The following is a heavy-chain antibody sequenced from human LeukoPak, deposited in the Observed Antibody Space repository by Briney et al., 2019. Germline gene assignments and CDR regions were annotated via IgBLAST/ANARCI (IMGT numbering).Heavy chain of an antibody. Sequence: GGPLRLSCAASGFTFSSYAMHWARQAPGKGLEWVAVISYDGSNKYYADSVKGRFTISRDNSKNTLYLQMNSLRAEDTAVYYCARDDRSGYESWFDPWGQGTLVTVSS. CDR3: ARDDRSGYESWFDP. CDR1: GFTFSSYA. V-gene: IGHV3-30-3*01. J-gene: IGHJ5*02. CDR2: ISYDGSNK. D-gene: IGHD5-12*01.